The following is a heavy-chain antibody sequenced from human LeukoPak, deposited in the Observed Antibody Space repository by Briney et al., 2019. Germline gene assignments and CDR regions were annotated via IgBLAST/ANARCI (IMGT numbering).Heavy chain of an antibody. CDR3: AHSALYDSSGYYTDAFDI. CDR2: IYRHDDK. D-gene: IGHD3-22*01. Sequence: SGPTLVTPTQTLTLTCTFSGSSLSTGCAGMAWIRQPPGKALEWLALIYRHDDKRYSPSLKSRLTITKDTSKNQVVLTMTNMDPVDTATYYCAHSALYDSSGYYTDAFDIWGQGTMVTVSS. V-gene: IGHV2-5*01. J-gene: IGHJ3*02. CDR1: GSSLSTGCAG.